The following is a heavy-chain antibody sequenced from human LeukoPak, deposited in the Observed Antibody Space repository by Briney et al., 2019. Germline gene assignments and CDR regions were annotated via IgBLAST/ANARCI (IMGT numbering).Heavy chain of an antibody. D-gene: IGHD3-10*01. CDR2: ISSSGDTI. CDR3: ARVSGEGDWGPDY. CDR1: GFTFSSCE. J-gene: IGHJ4*02. Sequence: PGRSLRLSCAASGFTFSSCEMNWVRQAPGKGLEWVSYISSSGDTIYYADSVKGRFTISRDNANNSLYLQLNSLRADDTAVYYCARVSGEGDWGPDYWGQGTLVTVSS. V-gene: IGHV3-48*03.